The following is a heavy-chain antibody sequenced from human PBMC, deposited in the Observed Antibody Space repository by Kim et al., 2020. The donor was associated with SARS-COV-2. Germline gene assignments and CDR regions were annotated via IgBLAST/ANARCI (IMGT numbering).Heavy chain of an antibody. J-gene: IGHJ4*02. CDR2: ISGSGGST. Sequence: GGSLRLSCAASGFTFSSYAMSWVRQAPGKGLEWVSAISGSGGSTYYADSVKGRFTISRDNSKNTLYLQMNSLRAEDTAVYYCAKCITIFGVVNYSPDYWGQGTLVTVSS. D-gene: IGHD3-3*01. V-gene: IGHV3-23*01. CDR3: AKCITIFGVVNYSPDY. CDR1: GFTFSSYA.